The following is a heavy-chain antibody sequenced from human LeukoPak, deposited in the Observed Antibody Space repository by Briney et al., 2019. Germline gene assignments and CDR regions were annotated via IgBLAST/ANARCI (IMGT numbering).Heavy chain of an antibody. CDR3: AGRIAASWYYYYYYGMDV. CDR1: GYTFTSYD. V-gene: IGHV1-8*01. J-gene: IGHJ6*02. Sequence: ASVKVSCKASGYTFTSYDINWVRQATGQGLEWMGWMNPNSGNTGYAQKFQGRVTMTRNISISTAYMELSSLRSEDTAVYYCAGRIAASWYYYYYYGMDVWGQGTTVTVSS. D-gene: IGHD6-6*01. CDR2: MNPNSGNT.